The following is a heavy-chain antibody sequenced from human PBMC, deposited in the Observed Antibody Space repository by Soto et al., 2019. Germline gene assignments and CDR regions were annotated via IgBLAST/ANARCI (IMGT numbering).Heavy chain of an antibody. D-gene: IGHD3-10*01. CDR2: IYYSGST. J-gene: IGHJ4*02. CDR3: ARGGTMVRGVIHTPYFDY. Sequence: QVQLQESGPGLVKPSQTLSLTCTVSGGSISSGGYYWSWIRQHPGKGLEWIGYIYYSGSTYYNPSLKSRFTISVDTSKNQFSLKLSSVTAADTAVYYCARGGTMVRGVIHTPYFDYWGQGTLVTVSS. V-gene: IGHV4-31*03. CDR1: GGSISSGGYY.